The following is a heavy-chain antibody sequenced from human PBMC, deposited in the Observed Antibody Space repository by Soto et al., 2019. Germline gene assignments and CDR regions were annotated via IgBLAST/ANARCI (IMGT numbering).Heavy chain of an antibody. J-gene: IGHJ6*03. CDR2: IRGSGDGT. V-gene: IGHV3-23*01. CDR1: GFTFNNYA. Sequence: PGGSLRLSCAASGFTFNNYAMSWVLQAPWKGLEWVSTIRGSGDGTYYADSVKGRFTISRDNSKNTLSLQMNSLRAEDTAVYYCAKGGAAGNKYYMDVWGKGTTVTVSS. CDR3: AKGGAAGNKYYMDV. D-gene: IGHD6-25*01.